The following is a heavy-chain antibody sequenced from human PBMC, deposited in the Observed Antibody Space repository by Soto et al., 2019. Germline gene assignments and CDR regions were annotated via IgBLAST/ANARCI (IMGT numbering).Heavy chain of an antibody. J-gene: IGHJ5*02. CDR2: INHSGST. Sequence: PSETLSLTCAVYGGSFSGYYWSWIRQPPGKGLEWIGEINHSGSTNYNPSLKSRVTISVDTSKNQFSLKLRSVTAADTAVYYCARGSTRFDPRGQGTLVTVSS. CDR1: GGSFSGYY. CDR3: ARGSTRFDP. V-gene: IGHV4-34*01.